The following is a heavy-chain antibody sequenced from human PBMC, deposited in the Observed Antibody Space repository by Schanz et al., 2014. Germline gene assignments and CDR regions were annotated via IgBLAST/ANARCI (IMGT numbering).Heavy chain of an antibody. CDR2: IWYDENNK. CDR1: GFTFSSYA. CDR3: ARDRGYCSGGSCLTFDY. D-gene: IGHD2-15*01. Sequence: VQLVESGGYLVQPGGSLRLSCSASGFTFSSYAMHWVRQAPGKGLEWVAVIWYDENNKYYADSVKGRFTISRDNSKNTLYLQMNTLRAEDTAVYYCARDRGYCSGGSCLTFDYWGQGTLVTVSS. J-gene: IGHJ4*02. V-gene: IGHV3-30*04.